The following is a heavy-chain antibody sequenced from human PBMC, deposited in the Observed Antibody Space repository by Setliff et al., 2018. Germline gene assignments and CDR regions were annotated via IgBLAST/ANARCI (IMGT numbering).Heavy chain of an antibody. J-gene: IGHJ3*02. CDR3: ARSPANGGHDAFDI. Sequence: GGSLRLSCAASVFPFSISSMHWVRQAPGKGLEWVSSISPDSIHIYYADSVKGRFTISRDNARDSLYLHMNSLGAEDTAVYYCARSPANGGHDAFDIWGQGTMVTVSS. D-gene: IGHD6-25*01. V-gene: IGHV3-21*01. CDR1: VFPFSISS. CDR2: ISPDSIHI.